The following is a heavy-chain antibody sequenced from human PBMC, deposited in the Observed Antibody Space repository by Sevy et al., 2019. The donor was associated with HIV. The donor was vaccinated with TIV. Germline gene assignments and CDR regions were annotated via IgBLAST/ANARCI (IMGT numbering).Heavy chain of an antibody. J-gene: IGHJ6*02. CDR2: IIPIFGTA. D-gene: IGHD3-3*01. Sequence: SVKVSCKASGGTFSSYAISWVRQAPGQGLEWMGGIIPIFGTANYAQKFQGRVTITADESTSTAYMELSSLRSEDTAVYYCARDHGTIFGVVYYGMDVWGQGTTVTVSS. V-gene: IGHV1-69*13. CDR1: GGTFSSYA. CDR3: ARDHGTIFGVVYYGMDV.